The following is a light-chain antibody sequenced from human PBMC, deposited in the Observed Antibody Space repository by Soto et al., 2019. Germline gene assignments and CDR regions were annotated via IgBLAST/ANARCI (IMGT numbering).Light chain of an antibody. Sequence: QSVLTQPASVSGAPGQSITISCTGTSSDVGGYNYVSWYQQHPGKAPKLMIYDVSNRPSGVSNRFSGSKSGNTASLNISGLPAEDEADYYCGSYTSSSTLYVFGTGTKLTVL. J-gene: IGLJ1*01. V-gene: IGLV2-14*01. CDR3: GSYTSSSTLYV. CDR2: DVS. CDR1: SSDVGGYNY.